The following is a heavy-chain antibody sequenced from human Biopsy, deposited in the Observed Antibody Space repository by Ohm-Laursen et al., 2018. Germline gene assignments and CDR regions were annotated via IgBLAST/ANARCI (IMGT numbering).Heavy chain of an antibody. V-gene: IGHV4-59*01. D-gene: IGHD3-3*01. CDR2: ISNRGST. CDR3: ARLYRLDDYWNDDPPDAFDV. Sequence: TLSLTCTVSGVSITAYSWSWIRQSPGKGLEWIGYISNRGSTNYNPSLRGRVTISVDTSKNQFSLKLSSVTAADTAVFFCARLYRLDDYWNDDPPDAFDVWGQGTRVTVSS. J-gene: IGHJ3*01. CDR1: GVSITAYS.